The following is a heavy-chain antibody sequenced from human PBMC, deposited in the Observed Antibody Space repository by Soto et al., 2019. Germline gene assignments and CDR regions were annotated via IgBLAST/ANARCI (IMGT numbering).Heavy chain of an antibody. CDR3: VRNEYDSRGPDDKH. D-gene: IGHD3-22*01. CDR2: ISHSGAT. Sequence: SETLSLTCSVSGYSIDRGYYWGWIRQAPDRGLECIWSISHSGATSYTPSLKSRAIISLGTSNNQFTLRLASVTVADTATSYYVRNEYDSRGPDDKHGGQGTLVTFS. J-gene: IGHJ4*02. V-gene: IGHV4-38-2*02. CDR1: GYSIDRGYY.